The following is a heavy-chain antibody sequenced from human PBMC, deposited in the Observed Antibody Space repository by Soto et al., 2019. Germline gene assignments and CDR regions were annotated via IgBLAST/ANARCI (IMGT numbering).Heavy chain of an antibody. J-gene: IGHJ5*02. D-gene: IGHD6-6*01. Sequence: QVQLVQSGAEVKKPGASVKVSCKASGYTFTSYDINWVRQATGQGLEWMGWMNPNSGNTGYAQKFQGRVTMTMNTSISTANMELSSLRSEDTAVYYCARLGKIAARRWFDPWGQGTLVTVSS. CDR3: ARLGKIAARRWFDP. CDR1: GYTFTSYD. CDR2: MNPNSGNT. V-gene: IGHV1-8*01.